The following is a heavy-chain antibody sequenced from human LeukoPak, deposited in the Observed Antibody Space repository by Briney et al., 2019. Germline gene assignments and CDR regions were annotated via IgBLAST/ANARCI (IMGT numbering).Heavy chain of an antibody. J-gene: IGHJ5*02. D-gene: IGHD4-23*01. CDR3: AKGDYGGTPNWFDP. CDR1: GFTFSSYA. V-gene: IGHV3-23*01. Sequence: GASLRLSCAASGFTFSSYAVSWVRQAPGKGLEWVSAISGSGGSTYYADSVKGRFTISRDNSKNTLYLQMNSLRAEDTVVYYCAKGDYGGTPNWFDPWGQGTLVTVSS. CDR2: ISGSGGST.